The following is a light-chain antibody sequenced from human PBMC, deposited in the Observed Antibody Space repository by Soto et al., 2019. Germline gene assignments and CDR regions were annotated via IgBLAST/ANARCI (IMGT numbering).Light chain of an antibody. V-gene: IGKV3-20*01. J-gene: IGKJ1*01. CDR3: QQYGSSPKT. Sequence: EIVLTQSPGTLSLSPGERATLSCRASQSVSSNLAWYQQKPGQAHRLLIYGASTRATGIPARFSGSVSGTDFTLTISGLEPEEFAVYDCQQYGSSPKTFGQFTKVDIK. CDR2: GAS. CDR1: QSVSSN.